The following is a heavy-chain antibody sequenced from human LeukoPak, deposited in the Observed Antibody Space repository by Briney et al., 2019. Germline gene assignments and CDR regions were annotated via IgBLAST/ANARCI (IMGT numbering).Heavy chain of an antibody. J-gene: IGHJ6*02. D-gene: IGHD4-11*01. V-gene: IGHV3-66*01. Sequence: GGSLRLSCAASGFTVSSNYMSWVRQAPGKGLGWVSVIYSGGSTYYADSVKGRFTISRDNSKNTLYLQMNSLRAEDTAVYYCARDLGTTVTPAGDYYYGMDVWGQGTTVTVSS. CDR1: GFTVSSNY. CDR3: ARDLGTTVTPAGDYYYGMDV. CDR2: IYSGGST.